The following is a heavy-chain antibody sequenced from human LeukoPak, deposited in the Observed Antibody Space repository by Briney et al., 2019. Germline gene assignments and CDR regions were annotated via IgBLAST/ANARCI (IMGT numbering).Heavy chain of an antibody. D-gene: IGHD5-24*01. J-gene: IGHJ4*02. CDR3: ARDRTRDGYNQGRVFDY. Sequence: GGSLRLSCAASGFTFSSYAMHWVRQAPGKGLEWVAVISYDGTNKYYADSVKGRFTISRDNSKNTLYLQTNSLRAEDTAVYYCARDRTRDGYNQGRVFDYWGQGTLVTVSS. CDR2: ISYDGTNK. CDR1: GFTFSSYA. V-gene: IGHV3-30-3*01.